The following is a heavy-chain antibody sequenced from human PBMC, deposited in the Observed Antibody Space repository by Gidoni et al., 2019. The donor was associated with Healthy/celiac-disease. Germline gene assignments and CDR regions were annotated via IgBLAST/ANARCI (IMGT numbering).Heavy chain of an antibody. Sequence: QVQLVQPGAEVKKPGASVKVCCKASGSTFTSYPMHWARQAPGQRLEWMGWINAGNGNTKYSQKFQGRVTITRDTSASTAYMELSSLRSEDTAVYYCARSGVPAAIYYYYGMDVWGQGTTVTVSS. V-gene: IGHV1-3*01. CDR1: GSTFTSYP. J-gene: IGHJ6*02. D-gene: IGHD2-2*01. CDR3: ARSGVPAAIYYYYGMDV. CDR2: INAGNGNT.